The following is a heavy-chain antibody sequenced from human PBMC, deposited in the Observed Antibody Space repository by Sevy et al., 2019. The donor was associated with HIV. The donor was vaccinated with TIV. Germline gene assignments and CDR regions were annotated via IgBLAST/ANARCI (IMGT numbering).Heavy chain of an antibody. J-gene: IGHJ6*02. V-gene: IGHV3-7*03. D-gene: IGHD5-12*01. CDR3: ARDQGVATYHYYYYGMDV. CDR2: IKQDGSEK. Sequence: GGSLRLSCAASGFTFSDYTIHWVRQAPGKGLEWVANIKQDGSEKYYVDSVKGRFTISRDNAKNSLYLQMNSLRAEDTAVYYCARDQGVATYHYYYYGMDVWGQGTTVTVSS. CDR1: GFTFSDYT.